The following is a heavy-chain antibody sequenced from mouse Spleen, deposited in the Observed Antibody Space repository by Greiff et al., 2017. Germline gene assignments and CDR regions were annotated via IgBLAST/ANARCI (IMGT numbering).Heavy chain of an antibody. CDR3: AREMVRAETWFAY. CDR1: GYTFTSYW. V-gene: IGHV1-64*01. J-gene: IGHJ3*01. CDR2: IHPNSGST. D-gene: IGHD2-1*01. Sequence: VQLQQPGAELVKPGASVKLSCKASGYTFTSYWMHWVKQRPGQGLEWIGMIHPNSGSTNYNEKFKSKATLTVDKSSSTAYMQLSSLTSEDSAVYYCAREMVRAETWFAYWGQGTLVTVSA.